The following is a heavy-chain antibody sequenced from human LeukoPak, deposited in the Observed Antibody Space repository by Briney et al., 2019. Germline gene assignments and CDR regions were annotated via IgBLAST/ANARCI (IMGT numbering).Heavy chain of an antibody. J-gene: IGHJ4*02. V-gene: IGHV3-7*05. CDR1: GFSFSTFW. CDR3: ARIGTDPGDYLDY. D-gene: IGHD3/OR15-3a*01. CDR2: IKQNGREK. Sequence: QPGGSLRVSCAASGFSFSTFWVTWVRQAPGKGQEWVSHIKQNGREKYYVDSVKGRFTISRDNAMNSLYLQMNSLRVEDTGVYYCARIGTDPGDYLDYWGQGTLVSVSS.